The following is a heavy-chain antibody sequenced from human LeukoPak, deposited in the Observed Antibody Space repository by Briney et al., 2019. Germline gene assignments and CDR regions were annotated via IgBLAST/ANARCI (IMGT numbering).Heavy chain of an antibody. D-gene: IGHD2-2*02. CDR2: IKSKTDGGKT. J-gene: IGHJ1*01. CDR1: GFTFSNAW. Sequence: GGSLRLSCAASGFTFSNAWMSWVRQAPGKGLEWVGGIKSKTDGGKTDYAAAGKGKFTRSRDEAKKKMYMQRHSLEDGDTAVYYCTTNPRYCSSTSCYTEEYFQHWGQGTLVTVSS. CDR3: TTNPRYCSSTSCYTEEYFQH. V-gene: IGHV3-15*01.